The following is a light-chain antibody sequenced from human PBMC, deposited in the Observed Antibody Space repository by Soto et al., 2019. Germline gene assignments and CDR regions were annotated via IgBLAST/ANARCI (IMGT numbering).Light chain of an antibody. CDR1: SSDVGDYNF. V-gene: IGLV2-14*01. CDR2: DVT. CDR3: SSYTRSSTLL. Sequence: QAVVTQPASVSGSPGQSITISCTGSSSDVGDYNFVSWYQQHPGKAPKLMIYDVTNRPSGVSNRFSGSKSGNTASLTISGLQAEDEAEYYCSSYTRSSTLLFGGGTKLTVL. J-gene: IGLJ2*01.